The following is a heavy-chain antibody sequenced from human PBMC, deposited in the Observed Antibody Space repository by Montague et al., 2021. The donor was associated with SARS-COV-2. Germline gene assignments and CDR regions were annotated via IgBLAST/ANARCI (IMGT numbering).Heavy chain of an antibody. J-gene: IGHJ3*02. V-gene: IGHV4-34*01. D-gene: IGHD2-2*01. CDR3: ASGRRPVVVPGAGPAGRAFAI. CDR1: GGSFSNYY. CDR2: VNQSGTT. Sequence: SETLSLTCAISGGSFSNYYWSWIRQPPGKGLEWIGEVNQSGTTIYNPSVKSGVTISEDTSKNQFYLRLNSVTAADTAVYYRASGRRPVVVPGAGPAGRAFAIWGQGTMVTASS.